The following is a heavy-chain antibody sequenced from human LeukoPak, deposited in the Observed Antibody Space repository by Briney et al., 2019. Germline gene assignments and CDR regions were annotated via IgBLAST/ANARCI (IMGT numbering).Heavy chain of an antibody. D-gene: IGHD3-9*01. CDR1: GFTFSSYG. CDR2: ISYDGSNK. CDR3: AREYYDILTGLLGSLDY. J-gene: IGHJ4*02. V-gene: IGHV3-30*03. Sequence: GGSLRLSCAASGFTFSSYGMHWVRQAPGKGLEWVAVISYDGSNKYYADSVKGRFTISRDNSKNTLCLQMNSLRAEDTAVYYCAREYYDILTGLLGSLDYWGQGTLVTVSS.